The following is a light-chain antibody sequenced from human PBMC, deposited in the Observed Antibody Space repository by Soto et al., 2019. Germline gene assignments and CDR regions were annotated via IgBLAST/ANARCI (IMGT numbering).Light chain of an antibody. V-gene: IGKV1-5*03. CDR1: QTISRW. Sequence: DIQMTQSPLTLSASVGDRVTITCRASQTISRWLAWYQQKPGKAPKLLIYRASSLESGVPSRFSGSGSGTEFALTISSVQSDDSATYYCQQSQTWTFGQGTKVEIK. CDR3: QQSQTWT. J-gene: IGKJ1*01. CDR2: RAS.